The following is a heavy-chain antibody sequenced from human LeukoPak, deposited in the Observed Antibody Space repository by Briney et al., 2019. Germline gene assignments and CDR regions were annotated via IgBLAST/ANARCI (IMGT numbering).Heavy chain of an antibody. V-gene: IGHV1-2*02. CDR2: INPNSGGT. CDR1: GNTFTGYY. Sequence: ASVKVSCKASGNTFTGYYMHWVRQALGQGLEWMGWINPNSGGTNYAQKFQGRVTMTRDTSISTAYMELSRLRSDDTAVYYCAREVVAYDSSGLSLGYWGRGTLVTVSS. J-gene: IGHJ4*02. D-gene: IGHD3-22*01. CDR3: AREVVAYDSSGLSLGY.